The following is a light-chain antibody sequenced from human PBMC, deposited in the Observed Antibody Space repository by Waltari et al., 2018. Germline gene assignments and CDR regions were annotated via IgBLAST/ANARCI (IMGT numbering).Light chain of an antibody. CDR3: AAWDDGLRGPA. J-gene: IGLJ2*01. Sequence: QSVLTQSPSVSDTPGQKITIPCSGSHSNIGSNFVNWYQQVPGTAPKLLIYENSQRPTGVPDRFSASKSGTSASLAISGLQSQDEADYYCAAWDDGLRGPAFGGGTKVTVL. CDR1: HSNIGSNF. CDR2: ENS. V-gene: IGLV1-47*01.